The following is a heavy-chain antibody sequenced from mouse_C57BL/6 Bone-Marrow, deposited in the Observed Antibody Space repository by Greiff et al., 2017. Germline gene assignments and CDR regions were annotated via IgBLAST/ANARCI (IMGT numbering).Heavy chain of an antibody. V-gene: IGHV7-3*01. CDR1: GFTFTDSY. Sequence: EVQLVESGGGLVQPGGSLSLSCAASGFTFTDSYMSWVRQPPGKALAWLGFIRNKANGYTTEYSASVKGRFTISRDNSQSILYLQMNARRAEDRATYYCARYRWDYGFAYWGQGTLVTVSA. J-gene: IGHJ3*01. D-gene: IGHD1-1*01. CDR2: IRNKANGYTT. CDR3: ARYRWDYGFAY.